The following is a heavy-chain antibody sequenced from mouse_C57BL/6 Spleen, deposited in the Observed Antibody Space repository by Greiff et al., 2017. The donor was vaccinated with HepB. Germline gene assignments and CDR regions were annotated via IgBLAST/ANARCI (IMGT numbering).Heavy chain of an antibody. V-gene: IGHV5-4*01. D-gene: IGHD2-4*01. CDR1: GFTFSSYA. CDR3: ARGDYDYDARFAY. CDR2: ISDGGSYT. Sequence: EVQLVESGGGLVKPGGSLKLSCAASGFTFSSYAMSWVRQTPEKRLEWVATISDGGSYTYYPDNVKGRFTISRDNAKNNLYLQMRHLKSVDTAMYYCARGDYDYDARFAYWGQGTLVTVSA. J-gene: IGHJ3*01.